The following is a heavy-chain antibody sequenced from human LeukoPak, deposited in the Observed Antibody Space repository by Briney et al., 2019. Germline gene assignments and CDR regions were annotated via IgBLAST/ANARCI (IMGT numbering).Heavy chain of an antibody. Sequence: SETLSLTCAVYGGSFSGYYWSWIRQPPGKGLEWIGEINHSGSTNYNPSLKSRVTISVDTSKNQFSLKLSSVTAADTAVYYCASRRGYSYGSRKWFDPWGQGTLVTVSS. D-gene: IGHD5-18*01. V-gene: IGHV4-34*01. J-gene: IGHJ5*02. CDR3: ASRRGYSYGSRKWFDP. CDR2: INHSGST. CDR1: GGSFSGYY.